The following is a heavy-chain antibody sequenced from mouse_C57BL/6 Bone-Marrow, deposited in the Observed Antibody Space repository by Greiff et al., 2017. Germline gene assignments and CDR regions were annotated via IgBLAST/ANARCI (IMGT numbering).Heavy chain of an antibody. J-gene: IGHJ3*01. CDR1: GYTFTDYN. V-gene: IGHV1-22*01. CDR2: INPNNGGT. D-gene: IGHD4-1*01. CDR3: ASHWGFAY. Sequence: VQLQQSGPELVKPGASVKMSCKASGYTFTDYNMHWVKQSHGKRLEWIGYINPNNGGTSYNQKFKGKATLTVDQSSSTAYMQLNSQTSEDSAVYYCASHWGFAYWGQGTLVTVSA.